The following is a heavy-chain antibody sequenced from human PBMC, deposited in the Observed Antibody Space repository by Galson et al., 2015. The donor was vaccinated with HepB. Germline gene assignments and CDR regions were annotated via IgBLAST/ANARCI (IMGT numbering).Heavy chain of an antibody. CDR1: GDSVSSNTVG. V-gene: IGHV6-1*01. D-gene: IGHD7-27*01. CDR3: ARSIHLGRGFDS. Sequence: CAISGDSVSSNTVGWNWIRQSPSRGLEWLGRTYYSSKWSNDYAESVQSRITINPGTSKNQISLQLNSVTPEDTAVYYCARSIHLGRGFDSWGQGTLVTVSS. J-gene: IGHJ5*01. CDR2: TYYSSKWSN.